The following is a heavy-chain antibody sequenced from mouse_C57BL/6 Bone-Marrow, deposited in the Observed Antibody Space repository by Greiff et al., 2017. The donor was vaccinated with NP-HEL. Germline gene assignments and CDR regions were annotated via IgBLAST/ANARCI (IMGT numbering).Heavy chain of an antibody. D-gene: IGHD2-3*01. Sequence: EVQLQQSGAELVRPGASVKLSCTASGFNIKDAYMHWVKQRPEQGLEWIGWIDPENGDTEYASKFQGKATITADTSSNTAYLQLSSLTSDDTAVYYCTLYDGYLYFDYWGRGNALTVTS. CDR2: IDPENGDT. V-gene: IGHV14-4*01. CDR3: TLYDGYLYFDY. CDR1: GFNIKDAY. J-gene: IGHJ2*01.